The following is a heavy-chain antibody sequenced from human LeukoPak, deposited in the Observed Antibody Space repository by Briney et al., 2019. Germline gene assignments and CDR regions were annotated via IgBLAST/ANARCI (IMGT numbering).Heavy chain of an antibody. J-gene: IGHJ6*02. V-gene: IGHV1-69*13. D-gene: IGHD1-1*01. CDR3: ARGLEPDPYYYYGMDV. CDR1: GGTFSSYA. CDR2: IIPIFGTA. Sequence: ASVKVSCKASGGTFSSYAISWVRQAPGQGLEWVGGIIPIFGTANYAQKFQGRVTITADESTSTAYMELSSLRSEDTAVYYCARGLEPDPYYYYGMDVWGQGTTVTVSS.